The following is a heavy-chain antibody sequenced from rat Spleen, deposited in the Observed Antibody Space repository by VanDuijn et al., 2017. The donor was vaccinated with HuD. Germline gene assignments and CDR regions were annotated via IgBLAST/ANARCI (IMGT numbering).Heavy chain of an antibody. CDR1: GFTFSNYY. Sequence: EVQLVESDGGLVQPGRSLKLSCAASGFTFSNYYMAWVRQAPTKGLEWVATISLDGTNTYYRDSVKGRFTISRDNAKSTLYLQMNSLRSEDTATYYCAVAGYGYWGQGVMVTVSS. CDR2: ISLDGTNT. J-gene: IGHJ2*01. V-gene: IGHV5-29*01. CDR3: AVAGYGY. D-gene: IGHD4-3*01.